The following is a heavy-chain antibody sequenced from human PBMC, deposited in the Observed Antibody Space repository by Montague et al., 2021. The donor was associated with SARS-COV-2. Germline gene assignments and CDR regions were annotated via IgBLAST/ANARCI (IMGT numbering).Heavy chain of an antibody. V-gene: IGHV4-4*02. CDR2: ICYTGNT. J-gene: IGHJ6*02. D-gene: IGHD3-16*01. Sequence: SETLSLTCAVSVGSISSPNWWNWVRQPPGKGLEWIGEICYTGNTNYNPSLKSRVTIFIDKSKNHFSLQLSSVTAADTAVYYCARGGTYHYGMDVWGQGTTVAVSS. CDR1: VGSISSPNW. CDR3: ARGGTYHYGMDV.